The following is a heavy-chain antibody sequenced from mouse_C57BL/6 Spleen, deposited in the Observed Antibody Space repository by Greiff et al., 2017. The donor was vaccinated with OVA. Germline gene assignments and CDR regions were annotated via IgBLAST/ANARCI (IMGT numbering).Heavy chain of an antibody. CDR1: GYSITSDY. J-gene: IGHJ1*03. D-gene: IGHD1-1*01. CDR2: ISYSGST. Sequence: EVNVVESGPGLAKPSQTLSLTCSVTGYSITSDYWNWIRKFPGNKLEYMGYISYSGSTYYNPSLKSRISITRDTSKNQYYLQLNSVTTEDTATDYCARFRGTVVPWYFDVWGTGTTVTVSS. CDR3: ARFRGTVVPWYFDV. V-gene: IGHV3-8*01.